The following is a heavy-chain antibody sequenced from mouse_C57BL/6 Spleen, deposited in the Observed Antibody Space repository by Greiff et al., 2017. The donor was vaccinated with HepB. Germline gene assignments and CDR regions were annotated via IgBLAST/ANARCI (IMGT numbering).Heavy chain of an antibody. D-gene: IGHD4-1*01. J-gene: IGHJ3*01. CDR2: IRSKSSNYAT. Sequence: EVQLVESGGGLVQPKGSLKLSCAASGFTSNTYAMHWVRQAPGKGVEWVARIRSKSSNYATYYADSVKDRFTISRDDSQSMLYLQMNNLKTEDTAMYYCVSPSNWAWFAYWGQGTLVTVSA. CDR3: VSPSNWAWFAY. V-gene: IGHV10-3*01. CDR1: GFTSNTYA.